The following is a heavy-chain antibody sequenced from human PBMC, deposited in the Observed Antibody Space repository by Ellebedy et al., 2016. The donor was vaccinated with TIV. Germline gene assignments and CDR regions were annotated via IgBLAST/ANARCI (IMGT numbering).Heavy chain of an antibody. D-gene: IGHD2-21*01. Sequence: ASVKVSCKGSGYTFTSFGMSWLRQAPGKGLEWMGWISSHTGDTNYAQNFQDRVTMTTDTSTRTGYMELRRLRSDDTAVYYCARVIGLRDCDGATCSPPPPLDYWGQGTLVIVSS. CDR2: ISSHTGDT. V-gene: IGHV1-18*04. CDR3: ARVIGLRDCDGATCSPPPPLDY. J-gene: IGHJ4*02. CDR1: GYTFTSFG.